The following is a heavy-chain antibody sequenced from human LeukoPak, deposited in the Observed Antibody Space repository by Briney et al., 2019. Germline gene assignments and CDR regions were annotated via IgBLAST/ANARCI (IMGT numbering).Heavy chain of an antibody. J-gene: IGHJ4*02. Sequence: QPGRSLRLSCTASGFTFGDYAMNWVRQAPGKGLDWVGFIRNKPYGEATEYAASVKGRFTISRDDSKSIPYLQMNSLKTEDTAVYYCTRDGQRAGDFDYWGQGTLVTVSS. CDR1: GFTFGDYA. V-gene: IGHV3-49*04. CDR2: IRNKPYGEAT. D-gene: IGHD6-25*01. CDR3: TRDGQRAGDFDY.